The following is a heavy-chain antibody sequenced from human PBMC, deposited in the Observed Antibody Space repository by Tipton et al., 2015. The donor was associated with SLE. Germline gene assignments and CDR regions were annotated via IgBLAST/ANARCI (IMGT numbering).Heavy chain of an antibody. V-gene: IGHV4-39*07. CDR2: IYYSGST. Sequence: TLSLTCSVSGGSISSSPYYWGWIRQPPGKGLEWIGSIYYSGSTYYNPSLKSRVSISVDTSKNQFFLNLHSVTAADTAVYYCARGGASVLIRNCYFDYWGQGSLVTVSS. CDR3: ARGGASVLIRNCYFDY. D-gene: IGHD2-8*01. J-gene: IGHJ4*01. CDR1: GGSISSSPYY.